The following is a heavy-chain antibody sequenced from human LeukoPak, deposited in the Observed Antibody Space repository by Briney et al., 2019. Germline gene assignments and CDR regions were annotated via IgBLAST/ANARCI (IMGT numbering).Heavy chain of an antibody. Sequence: GGSLRLSCATSGFSFSTYAMNWVRQAPGQGLEWVSIVIGNNARTDYADSVKGRFTISKDNSKDTLYLQMNGLRVEDTAVYYCAKSLTYYHENSDSIWGQGTLVTVSS. J-gene: IGHJ4*02. D-gene: IGHD3-22*01. V-gene: IGHV3-23*01. CDR1: GFSFSTYA. CDR2: VIGNNART. CDR3: AKSLTYYHENSDSI.